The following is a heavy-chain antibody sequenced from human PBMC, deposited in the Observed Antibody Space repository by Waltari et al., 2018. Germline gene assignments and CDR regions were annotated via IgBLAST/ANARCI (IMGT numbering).Heavy chain of an antibody. CDR1: GGTFSSYA. CDR3: ARDPLRITIFVSRYYGMDV. V-gene: IGHV1-69*13. D-gene: IGHD3-3*01. Sequence: QVQLVQSGAEVKKPGSSVKVSCKASGGTFSSYAISWVRQAPGQGLEWMGGIIPIFGTANYAQKFQGRVTITADESTSTAYMELSSLRSEDTAVYYCARDPLRITIFVSRYYGMDVWGQGTTVTVSS. J-gene: IGHJ6*02. CDR2: IIPIFGTA.